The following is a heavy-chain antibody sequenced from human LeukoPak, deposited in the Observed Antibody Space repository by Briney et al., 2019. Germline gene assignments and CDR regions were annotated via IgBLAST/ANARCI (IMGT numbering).Heavy chain of an antibody. CDR1: GFTFSDYY. Sequence: GGSLRLSCAASGFTFSDYYMSWIRQAPGKGLEWVSYISSSGSTIYYADSVKGRFTISRDNSKNTLYLQMNSLRAEDTAVYYCAKDLKELNPNKIPAALFDYWGQGTLVTVSS. J-gene: IGHJ4*02. CDR2: ISSSGSTI. D-gene: IGHD2-2*01. V-gene: IGHV3-11*01. CDR3: AKDLKELNPNKIPAALFDY.